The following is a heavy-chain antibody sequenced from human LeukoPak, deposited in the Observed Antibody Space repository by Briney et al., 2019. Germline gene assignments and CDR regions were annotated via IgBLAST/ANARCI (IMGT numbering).Heavy chain of an antibody. D-gene: IGHD4-17*01. CDR2: ITGSGGST. J-gene: IGHJ5*02. Sequence: PGGSLRLSCAASGFTFSSYAMSWVRQAPGKGLEWVSAITGSGGSTYYADSVKGRFTISRDNSKNTLYLQMNSLRAEDTAVYYCAKVKKASVTTALNWFDPWGQGTLVTVSS. V-gene: IGHV3-23*01. CDR1: GFTFSSYA. CDR3: AKVKKASVTTALNWFDP.